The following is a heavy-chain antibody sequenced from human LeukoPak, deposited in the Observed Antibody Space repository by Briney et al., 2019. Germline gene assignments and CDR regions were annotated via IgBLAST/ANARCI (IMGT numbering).Heavy chain of an antibody. J-gene: IGHJ4*02. CDR2: IDTDGSTT. CDR1: GFTFSSFW. Sequence: GGSLRLSCAASGFTFSSFWMHWVRQPPGKGLVWVSRIDTDGSTTTYADSVKGRFTISRDNAKNTVYLQIKSLRVEDTAVYYCATLNSFDYDYWGQGVVVTVSS. CDR3: ATLNSFDYDY. D-gene: IGHD5-18*01. V-gene: IGHV3-74*01.